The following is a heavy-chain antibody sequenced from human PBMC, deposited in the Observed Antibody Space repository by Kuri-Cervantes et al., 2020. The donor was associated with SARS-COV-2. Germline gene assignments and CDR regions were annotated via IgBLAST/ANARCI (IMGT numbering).Heavy chain of an antibody. Sequence: GGSLRLSCAASGFTFSSYGMHWVRQAPGKGLEWVAFIRYDGSNKYYADSVKRRFTISRDNAKNSLYLQMNSLRAEDTAVYYCAREGTYAFDIWGQGTMVTVSS. J-gene: IGHJ3*02. V-gene: IGHV3-30*02. D-gene: IGHD1-1*01. CDR1: GFTFSSYG. CDR3: AREGTYAFDI. CDR2: IRYDGSNK.